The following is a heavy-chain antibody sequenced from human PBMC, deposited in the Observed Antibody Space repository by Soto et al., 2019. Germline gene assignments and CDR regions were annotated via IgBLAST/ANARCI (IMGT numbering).Heavy chain of an antibody. Sequence: QLQLQESGPGLVKPSETLSLTCTVSGGSISSSSYYWGWIRQPPGKGLEWIGSIYYSGSTYYNPSLKSRVTISVDTSKNRFSLKLSSVTAADTAVYYCARGPIAAARAFDIWVQGTMVTVSS. J-gene: IGHJ3*02. D-gene: IGHD6-13*01. CDR2: IYYSGST. CDR1: GGSISSSSYY. V-gene: IGHV4-39*01. CDR3: ARGPIAAARAFDI.